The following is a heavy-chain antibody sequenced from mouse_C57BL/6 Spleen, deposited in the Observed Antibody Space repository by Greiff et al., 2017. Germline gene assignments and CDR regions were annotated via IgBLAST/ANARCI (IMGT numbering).Heavy chain of an antibody. J-gene: IGHJ3*01. D-gene: IGHD2-4*01. Sequence: EVQLVEPGAGLVKPGGSLKISCAASGFTFSSYAMSWVRQTPEKRLEWVAYISSGGDYIYYAYTVKGRCTISRDNAKNTLYLQMSSLKSEDTAMYYCTRDGYDYGFAYWGQWTLVTVSA. CDR1: GFTFSSYA. CDR2: ISSGGDYI. V-gene: IGHV5-9-1*02. CDR3: TRDGYDYGFAY.